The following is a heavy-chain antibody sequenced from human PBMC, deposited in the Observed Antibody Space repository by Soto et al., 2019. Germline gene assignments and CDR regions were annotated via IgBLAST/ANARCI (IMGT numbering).Heavy chain of an antibody. J-gene: IGHJ4*02. D-gene: IGHD6-25*01. CDR3: ARMGQRDTLDY. CDR1: GFTLSGYA. V-gene: IGHV3-64*01. CDR2: ISSNGVGT. Sequence: PGGSLRLSCAASGFTLSGYAMDWVRQAPGKGLEYVSGISSNGVGTYYANSVQGRFTISRDNSKNTVYLQMGSLRPEDMYYCARMGQRDTLDYWGQGTLVNVSS.